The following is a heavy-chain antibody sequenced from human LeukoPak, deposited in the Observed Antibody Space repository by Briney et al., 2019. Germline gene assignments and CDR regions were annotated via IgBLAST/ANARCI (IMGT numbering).Heavy chain of an antibody. CDR3: ARQRYRSTQWLVDPTDY. CDR1: GGTFSSYA. J-gene: IGHJ4*02. Sequence: ASVKVSCKASGGTFSSYAISWVRQAPGQGLEWMGIINPSGGSTSYAQNLQGRVTMTTDTSTSTAYMELRSLRSDDTAVYYCARQRYRSTQWLVDPTDYWGQGTLVSISS. CDR2: INPSGGST. D-gene: IGHD6-19*01. V-gene: IGHV1-18*01.